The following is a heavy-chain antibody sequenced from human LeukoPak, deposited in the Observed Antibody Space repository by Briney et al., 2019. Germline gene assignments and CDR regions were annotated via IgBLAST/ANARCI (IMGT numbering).Heavy chain of an antibody. D-gene: IGHD6-13*01. J-gene: IGHJ4*02. Sequence: GGSLRLSCAASGFTFSSYSMNWVRQAPGKGLEWVSSISSSSSYIYYADSVKGRFTISRDNAKNSLYLQMNSLRAEDAAVYYCARIQMQQQLVLWGQGTLVTVSS. V-gene: IGHV3-21*01. CDR3: ARIQMQQQLVL. CDR1: GFTFSSYS. CDR2: ISSSSSYI.